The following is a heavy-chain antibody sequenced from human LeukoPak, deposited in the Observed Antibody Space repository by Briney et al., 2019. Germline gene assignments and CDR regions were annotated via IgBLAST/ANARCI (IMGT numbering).Heavy chain of an antibody. CDR1: GYTFTSYY. V-gene: IGHV1-46*01. CDR2: INPSGGST. D-gene: IGHD3-10*01. Sequence: ASVKVSCKASGYTFTSYYMHWVRQAPGQGLEWMGIINPSGGSTSYAQKFQGRVTMTRGTSTSTVYMELSSLRSEDTAVYYCGTGYYYYYGMDVWGQGTTVTVSS. J-gene: IGHJ6*02. CDR3: GTGYYYYYGMDV.